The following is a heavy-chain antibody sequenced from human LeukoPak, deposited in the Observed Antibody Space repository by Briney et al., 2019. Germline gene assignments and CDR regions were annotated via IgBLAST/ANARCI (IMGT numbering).Heavy chain of an antibody. J-gene: IGHJ6*03. V-gene: IGHV4-59*11. CDR1: GGSISSHY. CDR3: ARDGSHSSGDRCYYYMDV. D-gene: IGHD6-25*01. Sequence: SETLSLTCTVSGGSISSHYWSWIRQPPGKGLEWVGYIYYSGSTNYNPSLKSRVTISVDTSKNQFSLKLSSVTAADTAVYYCARDGSHSSGDRCYYYMDVWGKGTTVTVSS. CDR2: IYYSGST.